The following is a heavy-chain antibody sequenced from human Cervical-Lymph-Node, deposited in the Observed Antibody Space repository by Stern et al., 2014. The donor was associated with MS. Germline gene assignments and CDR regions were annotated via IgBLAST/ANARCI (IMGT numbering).Heavy chain of an antibody. D-gene: IGHD5-12*01. CDR1: GYTFSGFY. Sequence: VQLVESGADVKKPGASVRVSCKASGYTFSGFYMHWVRQAPAQGLEWMGWINPNNGGTKSAQKFQGRVTMTRDTSTSTAYMELSSLTSDDTAVYYCARGRGHGYDFVFLSYWGQGTLVTVSS. J-gene: IGHJ4*02. CDR3: ARGRGHGYDFVFLSY. CDR2: INPNNGGT. V-gene: IGHV1-2*02.